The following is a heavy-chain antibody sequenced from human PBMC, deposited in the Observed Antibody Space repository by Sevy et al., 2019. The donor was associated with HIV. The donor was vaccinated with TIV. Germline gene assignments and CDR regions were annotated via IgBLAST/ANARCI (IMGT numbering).Heavy chain of an antibody. CDR3: AGGGAGYCSSTSCSSIPYDSGSYSNFPPTLGY. J-gene: IGHJ4*02. Sequence: SETLSLTCAVYGGSFSGYYWSWIRQPPGKGLEWIGEINHSGSTNYNPSLKSRVTISVDTSKNQFSLKLSSVTAADTAVYYCAGGGAGYCSSTSCSSIPYDSGSYSNFPPTLGYWGQGTLVTVSS. D-gene: IGHD2-2*01. V-gene: IGHV4-34*01. CDR2: INHSGST. CDR1: GGSFSGYY.